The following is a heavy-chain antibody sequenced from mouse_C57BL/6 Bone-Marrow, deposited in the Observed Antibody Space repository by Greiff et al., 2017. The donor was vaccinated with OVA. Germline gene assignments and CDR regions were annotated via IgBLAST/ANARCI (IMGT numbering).Heavy chain of an antibody. CDR3: THGGSSSYYFDY. Sequence: EVQLQQSGTVLARPGASVKMSCKTSGYTFTSYWMHWVKQRPGQGLEWIGAIYPGNSDTSYNQKFKGKATLTAVPSASTAYMELSSLTNEDSAVYYGTHGGSSSYYFDYWGQGTTLTVSS. V-gene: IGHV1-5*01. CDR1: GYTFTSYW. D-gene: IGHD1-1*01. CDR2: IYPGNSDT. J-gene: IGHJ2*01.